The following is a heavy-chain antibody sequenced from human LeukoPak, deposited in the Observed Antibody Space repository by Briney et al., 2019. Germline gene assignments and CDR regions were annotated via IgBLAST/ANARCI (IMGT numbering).Heavy chain of an antibody. CDR1: GYSISSGYY. Sequence: SETLSLTCTVSGYSISSGYYWGRIRQPPGKGLEWIGSIYHSGSTYYNPSLKSRVTISVDTSKNQFSLKLSSVTAADTAVYYCASRGTKYYFDYWGQGTLVTVSS. CDR3: ASRGTKYYFDY. J-gene: IGHJ4*02. D-gene: IGHD1-7*01. CDR2: IYHSGST. V-gene: IGHV4-38-2*02.